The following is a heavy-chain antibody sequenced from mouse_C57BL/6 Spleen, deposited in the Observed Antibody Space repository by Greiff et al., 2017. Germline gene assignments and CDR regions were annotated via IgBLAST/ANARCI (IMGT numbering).Heavy chain of an antibody. Sequence: VQLKQSGPELVKPGASVKISCKASGYSFTGYYMNWVKQSPEKSLEWIGEINPSTGGTTYNQKFKAKATLTVDKSSSTAYMQLKSLTSEDSAVYYCARSGKEGFAYWGQGTLVTVSA. CDR1: GYSFTGYY. CDR3: ARSGKEGFAY. D-gene: IGHD4-1*01. J-gene: IGHJ3*01. V-gene: IGHV1-42*01. CDR2: INPSTGGT.